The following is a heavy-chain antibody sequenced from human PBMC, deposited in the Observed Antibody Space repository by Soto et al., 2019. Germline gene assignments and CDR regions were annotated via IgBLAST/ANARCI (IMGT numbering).Heavy chain of an antibody. CDR1: GESFSDNY. CDR3: ARGNFYYGMDV. V-gene: IGHV4-34*01. Sequence: QVQLQQWGAGLLKPSETLSLICAVYGESFSDNYWSWIRQPPGKGLEWIGEFSDSGSTNYNPSLKSRVTISEDMSKSQFSLKLSSVTAADTAVYYCARGNFYYGMDVWGQGTTVTVSS. J-gene: IGHJ6*02. CDR2: FSDSGST.